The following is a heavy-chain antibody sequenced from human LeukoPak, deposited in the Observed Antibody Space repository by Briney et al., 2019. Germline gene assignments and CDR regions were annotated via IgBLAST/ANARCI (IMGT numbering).Heavy chain of an antibody. D-gene: IGHD3-3*01. CDR1: GGSISSSS. CDR3: ADFVSPFDY. CDR2: ISYDGSNK. V-gene: IGHV3-30-3*01. Sequence: LSLTCTVSGGSISSSSYYWGWIRQPPGKGLEWVAVISYDGSNKYYADSVKGRFTISRDNSKNTLYLQMNSLRAEDTAVYYCADFVSPFDYWGQGTLVTVSS. J-gene: IGHJ4*02.